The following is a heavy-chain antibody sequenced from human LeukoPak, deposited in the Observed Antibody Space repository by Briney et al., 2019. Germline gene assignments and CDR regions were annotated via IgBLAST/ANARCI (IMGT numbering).Heavy chain of an antibody. CDR2: IYPKSGGT. V-gene: IGHV1-2*06. D-gene: IGHD4-23*01. J-gene: IGHJ3*02. CDR1: GYIITGYY. CDR3: AREAYGGNPPDDAFDI. Sequence: ASVKVSCKASGYIITGYYLHWVRQAPGQGLEWMGRIYPKSGGTNYAQKFQGRVSMTKDTSISIAYMELSRLRSDDTAVYYCAREAYGGNPPDDAFDIWGQGTMVTVSS.